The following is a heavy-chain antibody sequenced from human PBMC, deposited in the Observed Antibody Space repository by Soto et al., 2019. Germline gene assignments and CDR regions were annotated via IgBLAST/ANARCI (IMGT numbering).Heavy chain of an antibody. CDR1: GFTFSSYG. Sequence: SLRLSCAASGFTFSSYGMHWVRQAPGKGLEWVAVISYDGSNKYYADSVKGRFTISRDNSKNTLYLQMNSLRAEDTAVYYCAKDIGSSIFDYWGQGTLVTVS. D-gene: IGHD1-26*01. J-gene: IGHJ4*02. CDR2: ISYDGSNK. V-gene: IGHV3-30*18. CDR3: AKDIGSSIFDY.